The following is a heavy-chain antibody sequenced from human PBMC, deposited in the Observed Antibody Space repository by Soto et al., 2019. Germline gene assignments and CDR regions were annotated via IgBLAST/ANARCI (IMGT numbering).Heavy chain of an antibody. D-gene: IGHD2-15*01. CDR1: GGSISSYY. V-gene: IGHV4-59*01. J-gene: IGHJ6*02. Sequence: PSETLFLTCTVSGGSISSYYWSWIRQPPGKGLEWIGYIYYSGSTNYNPSLKSRVTISVDTSKNQFSLKLSSVTAADTAVYYCVREVVVVAALGYYYYGMDVWGQGTTVTVSS. CDR2: IYYSGST. CDR3: VREVVVVAALGYYYYGMDV.